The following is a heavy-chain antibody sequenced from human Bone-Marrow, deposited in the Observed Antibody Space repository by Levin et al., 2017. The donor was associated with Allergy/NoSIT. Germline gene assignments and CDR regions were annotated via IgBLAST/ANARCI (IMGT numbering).Heavy chain of an antibody. V-gene: IGHV4-61*01. Sequence: SQTLSLTCSVSGASVDSETYYWNWIRQPPGKTLEWIGYISHSGRTNYNPSVKSRVTISMDPSKNQFSLNLTSVTAADTAVYFCATETVYGDPWFFDVWGRGTLATVSS. J-gene: IGHJ2*01. CDR1: GASVDSETYY. CDR3: ATETVYGDPWFFDV. D-gene: IGHD5/OR15-5a*01. CDR2: ISHSGRT.